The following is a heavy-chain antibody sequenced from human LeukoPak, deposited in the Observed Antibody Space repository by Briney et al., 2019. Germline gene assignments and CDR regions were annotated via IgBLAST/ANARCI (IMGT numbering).Heavy chain of an antibody. CDR1: GFTVSSNY. J-gene: IGHJ6*04. CDR3: ARDSYYYGSGSYYSVGYYYYGMDV. Sequence: GGSLRLSCAASGFTVSSNYMSWVRQAPGKGLEWVSVIYSGGSTYYADSVKGRFTISRDNSKNTLYLQMNSLRAEDTAVYYCARDSYYYGSGSYYSVGYYYYGMDVWGKGTTVTVSS. D-gene: IGHD3-10*01. CDR2: IYSGGST. V-gene: IGHV3-53*01.